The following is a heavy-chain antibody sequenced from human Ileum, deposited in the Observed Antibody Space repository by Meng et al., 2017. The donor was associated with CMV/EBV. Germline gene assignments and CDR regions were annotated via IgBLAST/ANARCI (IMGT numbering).Heavy chain of an antibody. D-gene: IGHD4-11*01. CDR1: GDSVNSTNW. CDR3: TRGGPTTITTFYFDP. V-gene: IGHV4-4*02. Sequence: VSGDSVNSTNWWNWVRQTPGKGLEWIGEIYHSGHTEYNPSLKSRVTITLTKAKNQFSLNLTSVTAADTAVYYCTRGGPTTITTFYFDPWGQGALVTV. J-gene: IGHJ5*02. CDR2: IYHSGHT.